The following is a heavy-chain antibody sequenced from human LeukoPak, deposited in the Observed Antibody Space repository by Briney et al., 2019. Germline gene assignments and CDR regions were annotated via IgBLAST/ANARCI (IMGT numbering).Heavy chain of an antibody. Sequence: SETLSLTCAVYGGSFSGYYRSWIRQPPGKGLEWIGEINHSGNTNYNPSLKSRVTISVDTSKNQFSLKLKSVTAADTAVYYCARDRTDYGDYGNWFDPWGQGTLVTVSS. J-gene: IGHJ5*02. CDR3: ARDRTDYGDYGNWFDP. CDR2: INHSGNT. D-gene: IGHD4-17*01. V-gene: IGHV4-34*01. CDR1: GGSFSGYY.